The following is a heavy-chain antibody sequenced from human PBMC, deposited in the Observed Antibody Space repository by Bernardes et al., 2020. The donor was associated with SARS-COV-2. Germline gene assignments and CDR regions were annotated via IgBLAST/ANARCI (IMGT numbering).Heavy chain of an antibody. D-gene: IGHD6-19*01. V-gene: IGHV3-74*01. CDR3: ARDPFTVAVAATIDY. CDR2: INSDGGTT. J-gene: IGHJ4*02. Sequence: GGSLRLSCAASGFTFSSYWMHWVRQAPGKGLVWVSRINSDGGTTNYADSVKGRFTISRDNAKNTLYLQMNHLRPEDTAVYYCARDPFTVAVAATIDYWGQGSLVTVSS. CDR1: GFTFSSYW.